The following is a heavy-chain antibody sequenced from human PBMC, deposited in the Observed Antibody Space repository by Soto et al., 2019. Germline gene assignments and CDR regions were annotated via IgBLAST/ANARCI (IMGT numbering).Heavy chain of an antibody. CDR2: IRSKAYGGTT. D-gene: IGHD3-9*01. CDR3: TRDEARYDILTGYWYYYGMDV. J-gene: IGHJ6*02. CDR1: GFTFGDYA. Sequence: GGSLRLSCTASGFTFGDYAMSWFRQAPGKGLEWVGFIRSKAYGGTTEYAASVKGRFTISRDDSKSIAYLQMNSLKTEDTAVYYCTRDEARYDILTGYWYYYGMDVWGQGTTVTVSS. V-gene: IGHV3-49*03.